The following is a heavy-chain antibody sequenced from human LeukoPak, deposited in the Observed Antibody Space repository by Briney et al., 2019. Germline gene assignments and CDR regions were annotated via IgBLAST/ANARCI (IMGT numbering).Heavy chain of an antibody. V-gene: IGHV3-33*01. CDR3: ARDGMYYYDGSGYWVHYNFDY. CDR1: GFTFSSYG. D-gene: IGHD3-22*01. J-gene: IGHJ4*02. Sequence: GRSLRLSCAAYGFTFSSYGMHWDRQAPGKGLEWVAVIWYDGSNKYYADSVKGRLTISRDNSKTTLYLQRNSLRAEDTAVYYCARDGMYYYDGSGYWVHYNFDYWGQGTLVTVSS. CDR2: IWYDGSNK.